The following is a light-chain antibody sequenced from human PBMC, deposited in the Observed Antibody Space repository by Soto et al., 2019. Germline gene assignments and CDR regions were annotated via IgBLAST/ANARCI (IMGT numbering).Light chain of an antibody. CDR3: CSYAGSTTWV. CDR1: SSDIGTYNL. J-gene: IGLJ3*02. V-gene: IGLV2-23*02. CDR2: EVT. Sequence: QSALTQPSSVSGSPGQSITISCTGTSSDIGTYNLVSWYQQHPGKAPKLMIYEVTKRPSGVSNRFSASKSDNTASLTIAGLQAEDEADYYCCSYAGSTTWVFGGGTEVTVL.